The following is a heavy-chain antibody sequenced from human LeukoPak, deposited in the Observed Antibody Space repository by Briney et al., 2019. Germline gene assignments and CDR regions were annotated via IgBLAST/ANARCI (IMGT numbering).Heavy chain of an antibody. CDR1: GITFSNYN. V-gene: IGHV3-21*01. J-gene: IGHJ5*02. D-gene: IGHD2-15*01. Sequence: GGSLRLSCAAPGITFSNYNMNWVRQAPGKGLEWISAITSSSSYTFYADSVKGRFTISRDNAKNSLYLQMNSLRAEDTAVYYCARGRAVVAASDSWFDPWGQGTLVTVSS. CDR3: ARGRAVVAASDSWFDP. CDR2: ITSSSSYT.